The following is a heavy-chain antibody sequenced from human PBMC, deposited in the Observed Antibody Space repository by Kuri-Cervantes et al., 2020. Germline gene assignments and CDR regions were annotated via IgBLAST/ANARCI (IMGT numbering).Heavy chain of an antibody. D-gene: IGHD3-10*01. CDR2: ISSSSNHI. J-gene: IGHJ4*02. Sequence: GGSLRLSCAASGFAFSSYSMNWVRQAPGKGLEWVSSISSSSNHIYYADSVKGRLTISRDNAKNSLYLQMNSLRAEDTAVYHCASGEVKRSDFDYWGQGTLVTVSS. V-gene: IGHV3-21*01. CDR3: ASGEVKRSDFDY. CDR1: GFAFSSYS.